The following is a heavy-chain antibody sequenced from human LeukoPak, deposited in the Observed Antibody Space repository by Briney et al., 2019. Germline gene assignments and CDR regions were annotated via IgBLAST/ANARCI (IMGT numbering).Heavy chain of an antibody. J-gene: IGHJ4*02. CDR3: ARSMIAVAGTYFDY. CDR2: IDWDDDK. V-gene: IGHV2-70*11. CDR1: GFSLSTSGMC. Sequence: SGPALVKPTQTFTLTCTFSGFSLSTSGMCVSWIRQPPGKALEWLARIDWDDDKYYSTSLKTRLTISKDTSKNQVVLTMTNMDPVDTATYYCARSMIAVAGTYFDYWGQGTLVTVSS. D-gene: IGHD6-19*01.